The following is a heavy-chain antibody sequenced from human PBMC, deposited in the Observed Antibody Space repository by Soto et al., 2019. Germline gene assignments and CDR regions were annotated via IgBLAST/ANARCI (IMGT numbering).Heavy chain of an antibody. CDR3: ARTLKYYYGSGSFLNWFDP. Sequence: GASVKVSCKASGYTFTGYYMHWVRQAPGQGLEWMGWINPNSGGTNYAQKFQGWVTMTRDTSISTAYMELSRLRSDDTAVYYCARTLKYYYGSGSFLNWFDPWGQGTLVTVSS. D-gene: IGHD3-10*01. CDR2: INPNSGGT. J-gene: IGHJ5*02. CDR1: GYTFTGYY. V-gene: IGHV1-2*04.